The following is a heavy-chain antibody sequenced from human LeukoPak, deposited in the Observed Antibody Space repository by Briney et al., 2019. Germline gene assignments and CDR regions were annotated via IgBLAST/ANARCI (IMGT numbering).Heavy chain of an antibody. J-gene: IGHJ3*02. CDR3: ARSSYDILTGYSGPDAFDI. Sequence: PGGSLRLSCAASGFTFSSYSMNWVRQAPGKGLEWVSSISSSSSYIYYADSVKGRFTISRDNAKNSLYLQMNSLRAEDTAVYYCARSSYDILTGYSGPDAFDIWGQGTMVTVSS. V-gene: IGHV3-21*01. CDR2: ISSSSSYI. CDR1: GFTFSSYS. D-gene: IGHD3-9*01.